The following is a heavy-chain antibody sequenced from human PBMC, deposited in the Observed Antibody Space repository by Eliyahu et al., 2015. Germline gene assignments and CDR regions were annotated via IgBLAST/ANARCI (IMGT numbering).Heavy chain of an antibody. Sequence: EVQLVQSGAEVKKPGESLKIXCKGSGXXFTSYWIGWVRQMPGXGLEWMXIIYPGDSDTRYSPSFQGQVTISADKSISTAYLQWSSLKASDTAMYYCARPGMAAGYGMDVWGQGTTVTVSS. J-gene: IGHJ6*02. CDR3: ARPGMAAGYGMDV. V-gene: IGHV5-51*01. D-gene: IGHD6-13*01. CDR2: IYPGDSDT. CDR1: GXXFTSYW.